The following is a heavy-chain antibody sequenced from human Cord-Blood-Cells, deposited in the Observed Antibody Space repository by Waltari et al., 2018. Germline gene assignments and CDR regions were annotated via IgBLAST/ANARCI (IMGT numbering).Heavy chain of an antibody. D-gene: IGHD1-26*01. CDR3: ARVGGSYYAFDI. J-gene: IGHJ3*02. V-gene: IGHV4-38-2*02. CDR2: IYHSGST. Sequence: QVQLQESGPGLVKPSETLSLTCTVSGYSISSGYYWGWIRQPPGKGLEWIGSIYHSGSTYYNPSLKSRVTTSVDTSKNQFSLKLSSVTAADTAVYYCARVGGSYYAFDIWGQGTMVTVSS. CDR1: GYSISSGYY.